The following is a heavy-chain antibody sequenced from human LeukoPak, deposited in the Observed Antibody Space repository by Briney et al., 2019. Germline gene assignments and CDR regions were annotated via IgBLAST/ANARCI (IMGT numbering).Heavy chain of an antibody. J-gene: IGHJ3*01. Sequence: HPGGSLRLSCAVSGFTFSGFWMSWSRQAPGKGLEWVASINSDGSEGYYADVVKGRFTISRDNAKNSLYLQINSLRAEDTAVYYCARSSYSSSSSVWGQGTMVTVS. D-gene: IGHD6-6*01. V-gene: IGHV3-7*03. CDR1: GFTFSGFW. CDR2: INSDGSEG. CDR3: ARSSYSSSSSV.